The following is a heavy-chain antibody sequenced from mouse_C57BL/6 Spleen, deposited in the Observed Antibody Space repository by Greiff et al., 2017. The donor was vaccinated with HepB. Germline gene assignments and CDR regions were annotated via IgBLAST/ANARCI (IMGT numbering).Heavy chain of an antibody. CDR3: ARPYYDYDVRRYYAMDY. D-gene: IGHD2-4*01. CDR1: GYTFTSYW. J-gene: IGHJ4*01. CDR2: INPSSGYT. V-gene: IGHV1-7*01. Sequence: QVQLQQSGAELAKPGASVKLSCKASGYTFTSYWMHWVKQRPGQGLEWIGYINPSSGYTKYNQKFKDKATLTADKSSSTAYMQLSSLTYEDSAVYYCARPYYDYDVRRYYAMDYWGQGTSVTVSS.